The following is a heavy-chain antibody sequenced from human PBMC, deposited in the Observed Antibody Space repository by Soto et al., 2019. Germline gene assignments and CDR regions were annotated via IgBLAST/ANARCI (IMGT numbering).Heavy chain of an antibody. V-gene: IGHV3-30-3*01. D-gene: IGHD3-3*01. Sequence: GGSLRLSCAASGFTFSSYAMHWVRQAPGKGLEWVAVISYDGSNKYYADSVKGRFTISRDNSKNTLYLQMNSLRAEDTAVYYCARGIDNYDFWSGYCFDYWGQGTLVTVSS. CDR3: ARGIDNYDFWSGYCFDY. CDR1: GFTFSSYA. CDR2: ISYDGSNK. J-gene: IGHJ4*02.